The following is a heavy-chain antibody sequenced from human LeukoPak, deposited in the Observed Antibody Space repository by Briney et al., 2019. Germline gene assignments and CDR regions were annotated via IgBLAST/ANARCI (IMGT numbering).Heavy chain of an antibody. J-gene: IGHJ4*02. D-gene: IGHD3-10*01. CDR3: AKDLVTGSLDY. CDR2: ISGSGGST. CDR1: GFTFSNAW. Sequence: TGGSLRLSCAASGFTFSNAWMSWVRQAPGKGLEWVSAISGSGGSTYYADSVKGRFTISRDNSKNTLYLQMNSLRAEDTAVYYCAKDLVTGSLDYWGQGTLVTVSS. V-gene: IGHV3-23*01.